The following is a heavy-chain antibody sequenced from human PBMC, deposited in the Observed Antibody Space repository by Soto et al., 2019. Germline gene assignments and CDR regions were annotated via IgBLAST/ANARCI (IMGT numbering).Heavy chain of an antibody. CDR3: AKRGGYAIYFYDS. CDR1: GFNFGGYA. D-gene: IGHD3-16*01. V-gene: IGHV3-23*01. J-gene: IGHJ4*02. Sequence: HPGGSLRLSCAGTGFNFGGYAMSWVRQAPGKGLEWVSTLSGDGSRAYYADSVRGRFTVSRDNSKSTLYLRMNSLRADDTAIYYCAKRGGYAIYFYDSWGQGTLVSVSS. CDR2: LSGDGSRA.